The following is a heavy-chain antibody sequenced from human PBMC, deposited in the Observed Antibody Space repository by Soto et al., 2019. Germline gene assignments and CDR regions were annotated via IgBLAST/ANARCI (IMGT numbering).Heavy chain of an antibody. CDR2: IYHSGGT. Sequence: QVQLQQWGAGLLKPSETLSLTCGVFGGSFSGYYWTWIRQPPGKGLEWIGEIYHSGGTNYHPSLKSRVTISVDTSNNHFSLKLSSVTAADTAVYYCARGALVWFGAHDYYGMDVWDQGTTVTVSS. CDR3: ARGALVWFGAHDYYGMDV. CDR1: GGSFSGYY. D-gene: IGHD3-10*01. V-gene: IGHV4-34*01. J-gene: IGHJ6*02.